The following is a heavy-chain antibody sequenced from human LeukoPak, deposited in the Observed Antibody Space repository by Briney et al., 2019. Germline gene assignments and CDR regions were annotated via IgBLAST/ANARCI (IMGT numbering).Heavy chain of an antibody. V-gene: IGHV4-4*07. D-gene: IGHD6-19*01. Sequence: SETLSLTCTVSGGTISSYYWSWIRQPAGKGLEWIGRIYTSGSTNYNPSLKSRVTMSVDTSKNQFSLKLSSVTPADTAVYYCARDPWVDGSGWGWAFGIWGQGTMVTVSS. J-gene: IGHJ3*02. CDR1: GGTISSYY. CDR2: IYTSGST. CDR3: ARDPWVDGSGWGWAFGI.